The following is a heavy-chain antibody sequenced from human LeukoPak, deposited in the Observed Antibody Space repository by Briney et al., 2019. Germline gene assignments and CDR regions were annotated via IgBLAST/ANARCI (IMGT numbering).Heavy chain of an antibody. CDR3: ARERYCSGGGCSTTFDY. J-gene: IGHJ4*02. CDR2: VYHSGLR. D-gene: IGHD2-15*01. V-gene: IGHV4/OR15-8*01. CDR1: GGSVTSENW. Sequence: SETLSLTCDVSGGSVTSENWWNWVRQPPGKGLEWIAEVYHSGLRNYNPSLKSRVTISVDTSKNQFSLKLSSLTAADTAVYYCARERYCSGGGCSTTFDYWGQGTLVTVSS.